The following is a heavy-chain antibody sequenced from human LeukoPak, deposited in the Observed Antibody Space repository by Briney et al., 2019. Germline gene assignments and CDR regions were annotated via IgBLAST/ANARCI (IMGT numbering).Heavy chain of an antibody. D-gene: IGHD3-10*01. Sequence: SVKVSCKASGGTFSSYAISWVRQAPGQGLEWMGGIIPIFGTANYAQKFQGRVTITADESTSTTYMELSSLRSEDTAVYYCARVLYYYGSGSYYTAKYYFDYWGQGTLVTVSS. CDR3: ARVLYYYGSGSYYTAKYYFDY. J-gene: IGHJ4*02. V-gene: IGHV1-69*13. CDR2: IIPIFGTA. CDR1: GGTFSSYA.